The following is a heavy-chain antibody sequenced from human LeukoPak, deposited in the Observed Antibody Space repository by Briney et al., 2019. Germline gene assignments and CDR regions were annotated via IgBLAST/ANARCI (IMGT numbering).Heavy chain of an antibody. J-gene: IGHJ6*03. CDR3: ASGVKVTPSYYYYYYYMDV. V-gene: IGHV4-4*07. D-gene: IGHD4-23*01. CDR2: IYTSGST. Sequence: SETLSLTCTVSGGSISSYYWGWIRQPAGKGLEWIGRIYTSGSTNYNPSLKSRVTMSVDTSKNQFSLKLSSVTAADTAVYYCASGVKVTPSYYYYYYYMDVWGKGTTVTVSS. CDR1: GGSISSYY.